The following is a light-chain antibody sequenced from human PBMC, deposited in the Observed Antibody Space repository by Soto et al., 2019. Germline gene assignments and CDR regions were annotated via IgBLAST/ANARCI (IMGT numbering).Light chain of an antibody. CDR3: AAWDDSLTGVV. Sequence: QSVLTQPPSASGTPGQGVTISCSGSGSNIGSNTVDWYQHLPGTAPKLLIYANSQRPSGVPDRFSGSKSGTSASLAISGLQSEDEADYYCAAWDDSLTGVVFGGGTKLTVL. V-gene: IGLV1-44*01. CDR2: ANS. J-gene: IGLJ3*02. CDR1: GSNIGSNT.